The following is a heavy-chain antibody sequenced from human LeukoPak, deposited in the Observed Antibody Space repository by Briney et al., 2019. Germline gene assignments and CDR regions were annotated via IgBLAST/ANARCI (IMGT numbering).Heavy chain of an antibody. Sequence: SETLSLTCTVSGGSISSSGYYWGWIRQPPGKGLEWIGYIYYSGSTNYNPSLKSRVTISVDTSKNQFSLKLSSVTAADTAVYYCARVYGSGSWFDYWGQGTLVTVSS. J-gene: IGHJ4*02. D-gene: IGHD3-10*01. V-gene: IGHV4-61*08. CDR2: IYYSGST. CDR3: ARVYGSGSWFDY. CDR1: GGSISSSGYY.